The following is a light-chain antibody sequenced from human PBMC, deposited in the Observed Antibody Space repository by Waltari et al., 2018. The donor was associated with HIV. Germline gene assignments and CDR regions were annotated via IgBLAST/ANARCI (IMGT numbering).Light chain of an antibody. CDR2: TTS. CDR1: QNIDKY. CDR3: QQGYNTPPWT. Sequence: DIQMTQSPYSMSASIGDRATITCRASQNIDKYLNWYKQKAVKDPKLILYTTSNLQSGVPSRFSGSGSGTEFTLTISSLQPEDLATYYCQQGYNTPPWTFAPGTKVEVK. J-gene: IGKJ1*01. V-gene: IGKV1-39*01.